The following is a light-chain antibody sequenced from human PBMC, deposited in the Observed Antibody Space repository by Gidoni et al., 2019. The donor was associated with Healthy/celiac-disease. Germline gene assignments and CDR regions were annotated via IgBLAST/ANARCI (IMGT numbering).Light chain of an antibody. CDR1: QSISSW. V-gene: IGKV1-5*03. CDR3: QQYNSYPWT. CDR2: KAS. Sequence: DIQMTQAPSTLSASVGDRVTIPCRASQSISSWLAWYQQNPGKAPKLLIYKASSLESGVPSRFSGSVSATEFTLTISSLQPDDFATYYCQQYNSYPWTFGQXTKVEIK. J-gene: IGKJ1*01.